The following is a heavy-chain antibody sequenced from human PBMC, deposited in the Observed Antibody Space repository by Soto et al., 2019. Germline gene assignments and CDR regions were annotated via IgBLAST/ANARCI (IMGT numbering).Heavy chain of an antibody. J-gene: IGHJ1*01. CDR2: INYSWST. CDR1: GGSINSGGYY. D-gene: IGHD3-22*01. V-gene: IGHV4-31*03. Sequence: SETLSLTCTVSGGSINSGGYYWSWIRQHPGKGLERFGYINYSWSTNYNPSLKSRITISRETSKNQYPLKLSSVTAVDTAVYYCKRNYYINKVYCFWGQVTLVTVSA. CDR3: KRNYYINKVYCF.